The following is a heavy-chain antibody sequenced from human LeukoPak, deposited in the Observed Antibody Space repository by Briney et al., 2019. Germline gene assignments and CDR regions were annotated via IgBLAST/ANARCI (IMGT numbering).Heavy chain of an antibody. J-gene: IGHJ5*02. D-gene: IGHD2/OR15-2a*01. CDR2: VDVHGQGT. Sequence: GGSLRLSCAASGFTFSSYWMHWVRQAPGKGPVWVSRVDVHGQGTAYADSVKGRFTISRDNAKNTLSLQMNSLSAEDTAVYYCARSNYDSTTFYYHLDLWGQGTLVTVTS. CDR3: ARSNYDSTTFYYHLDL. CDR1: GFTFSSYW. V-gene: IGHV3-74*01.